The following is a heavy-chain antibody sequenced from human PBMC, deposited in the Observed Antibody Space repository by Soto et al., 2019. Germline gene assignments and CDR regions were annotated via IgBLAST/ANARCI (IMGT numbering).Heavy chain of an antibody. CDR2: ISGSGGST. D-gene: IGHD3-22*01. J-gene: IGHJ3*02. Sequence: GGSLRLSCAASGFTFSSYSMSWVRQAPWKGLEWVSAISGSGGSTYYADSVKGRFTISRDNSKNTLYLQMNSLRAEDTSVYYCAKAKGYYDRGKGVCDIWGQGTMVTVSS. V-gene: IGHV3-23*01. CDR3: AKAKGYYDRGKGVCDI. CDR1: GFTFSSYS.